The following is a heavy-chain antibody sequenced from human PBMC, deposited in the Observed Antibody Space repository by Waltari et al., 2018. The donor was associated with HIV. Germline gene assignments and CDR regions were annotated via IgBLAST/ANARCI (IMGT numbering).Heavy chain of an antibody. CDR1: GFTLRNYG. J-gene: IGHJ4*02. V-gene: IGHV3-30*03. CDR2: FSFDGSSQ. D-gene: IGHD1-1*01. CDR3: ATGQQVWETWSQLDY. Sequence: QVQLVESGGGVVQPGRSLRLSCAASGFTLRNYGMHWVRQAPGKGLKWVAVFSFDGSSQYYADSWRGRFTISRDNSKKKVFLQMNSLRLDDSALYYCATGQQVWETWSQLDYWGQGTLVIVSS.